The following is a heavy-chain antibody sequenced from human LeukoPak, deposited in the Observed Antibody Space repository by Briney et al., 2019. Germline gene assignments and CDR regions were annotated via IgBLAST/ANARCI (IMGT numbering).Heavy chain of an antibody. V-gene: IGHV1-2*02. Sequence: ASVKVSCKASGYTFTGYYMHWVRQAPGQGLEWMGWINPNSGGTNYAQTFQGRVTMTRDTSISTAYMEMSRLRSDDTAVYYCARDAQDCSSTSCYAVSAFDIWGQGTMVTVSS. D-gene: IGHD2-2*01. CDR3: ARDAQDCSSTSCYAVSAFDI. CDR1: GYTFTGYY. J-gene: IGHJ3*02. CDR2: INPNSGGT.